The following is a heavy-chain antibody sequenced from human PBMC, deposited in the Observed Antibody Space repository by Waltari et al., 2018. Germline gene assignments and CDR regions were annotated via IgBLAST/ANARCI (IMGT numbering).Heavy chain of an antibody. CDR3: AKAPCSGGSCYPFNWFDP. V-gene: IGHV3-23*01. Sequence: EVQLLESGGGLVQPGGSLRLSCAASGFTFSSYAMSWVRQAPGKGLEWVSTISSSGGNTYYADSVKGRFTISRDNSKNTLYLQMNSLRAEDTAVYYCAKAPCSGGSCYPFNWFDPWGQGTLVTVSS. J-gene: IGHJ5*02. CDR1: GFTFSSYA. D-gene: IGHD2-15*01. CDR2: ISSSGGNT.